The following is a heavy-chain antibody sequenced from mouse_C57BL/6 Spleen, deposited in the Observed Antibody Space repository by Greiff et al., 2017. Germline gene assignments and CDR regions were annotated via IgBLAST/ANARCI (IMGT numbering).Heavy chain of an antibody. J-gene: IGHJ1*03. D-gene: IGHD1-1*01. CDR1: GYTFTSYW. Sequence: QVQLQQPGAELVRPGSSVKLSCKASGYTFTSYWMDWVKQRPGQGLEWIGNIYPSDSETHYNQKFKDKATLTVDKSSSTAYMQLSSLTSEDSAVYYCARTPRYYGYWYVDVWGTGTTVTVSS. V-gene: IGHV1-61*01. CDR3: ARTPRYYGYWYVDV. CDR2: IYPSDSET.